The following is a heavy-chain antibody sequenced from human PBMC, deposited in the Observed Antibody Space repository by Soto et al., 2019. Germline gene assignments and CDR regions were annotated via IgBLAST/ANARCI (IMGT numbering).Heavy chain of an antibody. CDR2: IYYSGST. CDR3: ARLAGYYRSMGWIDY. D-gene: IGHD3-9*01. CDR1: GGSISSSSYY. J-gene: IGHJ4*02. V-gene: IGHV4-39*01. Sequence: QLQLQESGPGLVKPSETLSLTCTVSGGSISSSSYYWGWIRQPPGKGLEWIGSIYYSGSTYYNPSLKSRVTISVDTSKNQFSLKLSSVTAADTAVYYCARLAGYYRSMGWIDYWGQGTLVTVSS.